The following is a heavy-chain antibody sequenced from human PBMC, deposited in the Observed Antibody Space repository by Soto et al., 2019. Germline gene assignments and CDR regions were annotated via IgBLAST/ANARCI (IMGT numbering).Heavy chain of an antibody. CDR1: GGSISSDGYY. V-gene: IGHV4-31*03. CDR3: ARGSNYDGLL. Sequence: QVQLQESGPGLVEPSQTLSLTCTVSGGSISSDGYYWSWIRQHPGKGLEWIGYIYYSGSTYHNPSLKSRVTISADTSKNQFLLRLSSVTAADTAVYYCARGSNYDGLLWGQGTLVTVSS. CDR2: IYYSGST. D-gene: IGHD3-22*01. J-gene: IGHJ4*02.